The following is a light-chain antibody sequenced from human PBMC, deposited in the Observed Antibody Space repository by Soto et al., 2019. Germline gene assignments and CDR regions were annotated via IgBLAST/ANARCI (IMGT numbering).Light chain of an antibody. CDR1: QSISSW. CDR3: QQYNSYPYT. CDR2: DAS. Sequence: DIQMTQSPSTLSASVGDRVTITCRASQSISSWLAWYQQKPGKAPKLRIYDASSLESGVPSRFSGSGSGTEFTLTISSLQHDDFATYYCQQYNSYPYTFGQGTKLEIK. V-gene: IGKV1-5*01. J-gene: IGKJ2*01.